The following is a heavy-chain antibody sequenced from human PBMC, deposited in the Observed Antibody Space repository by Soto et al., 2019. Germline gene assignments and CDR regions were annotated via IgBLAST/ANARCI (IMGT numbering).Heavy chain of an antibody. V-gene: IGHV4-31*03. D-gene: IGHD6-6*01. CDR1: GGSISSSAYY. CDR3: ARGVRGYSSSSVLDY. J-gene: IGHJ4*02. Sequence: SETLSLTCTVSGGSISSSAYYWTWIRQHPGKGLEWIGYIYYTGSTYYNPSLKSRVIISIDTSESQFSLNLSSVTAADTAVYYCARGVRGYSSSSVLDYWGQGTPVT. CDR2: IYYTGST.